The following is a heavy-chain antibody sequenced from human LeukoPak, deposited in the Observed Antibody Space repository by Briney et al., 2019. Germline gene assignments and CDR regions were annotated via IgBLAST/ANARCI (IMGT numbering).Heavy chain of an antibody. J-gene: IGHJ5*02. CDR1: GFTFNSYA. Sequence: PGGSLRLSCAASGFTFNSYAMYWVRQAPGKGLEWVSGIFGSGGSAHYADSVKGRFTISRDNAKNSLYLQMNSLRAEDTAVYYCARRSSGWYEGWFDPWGQGTLVTVSS. V-gene: IGHV3-23*01. CDR2: IFGSGGSA. CDR3: ARRSSGWYEGWFDP. D-gene: IGHD6-19*01.